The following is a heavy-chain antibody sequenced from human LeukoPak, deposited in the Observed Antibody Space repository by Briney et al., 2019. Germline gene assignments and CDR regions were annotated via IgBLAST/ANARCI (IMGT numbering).Heavy chain of an antibody. Sequence: ASVKVSCKASGYTFTSYYMHWVRQAPGQGLEWMGIINPSGGRTNYAQKFQGRVIMTRDTSTSTVYMELSSLRSEDTAMYYCARDSGIMGTTLPAYYFDYWGQGTLVTVSS. CDR2: INPSGGRT. CDR1: GYTFTSYY. J-gene: IGHJ4*02. V-gene: IGHV1-46*01. D-gene: IGHD1-26*01. CDR3: ARDSGIMGTTLPAYYFDY.